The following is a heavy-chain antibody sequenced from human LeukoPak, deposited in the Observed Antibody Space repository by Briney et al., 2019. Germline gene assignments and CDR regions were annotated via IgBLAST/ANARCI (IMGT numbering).Heavy chain of an antibody. V-gene: IGHV3-23*01. D-gene: IGHD5-18*01. CDR3: AKGGIQLWYYLDY. CDR1: GFLFSRCA. CDR2: ISGAGDIA. J-gene: IGHJ4*02. Sequence: LPGGSLRLSCAASGFLFSRCAMSWVRQAPGKGLEWVSSISGAGDIAHYAESAKGRFTISRDNSMNTLFLQMNSLRPEDTAVYYCAKGGIQLWYYLDYWGQGTLVTASS.